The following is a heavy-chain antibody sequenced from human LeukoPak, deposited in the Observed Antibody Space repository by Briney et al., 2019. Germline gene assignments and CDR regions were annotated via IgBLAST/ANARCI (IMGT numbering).Heavy chain of an antibody. CDR1: GFTFSSYS. V-gene: IGHV3-21*01. J-gene: IGHJ5*02. CDR2: ISSSSSYI. CDR3: MVRGVINPYNWFDP. Sequence: RGSLRLSCAASGFTFSSYSMNWVRQAPGKGLEWVSSISSSSSYIYYADSVRGRFTISRDNAKNSLYLQMNSLRAEDTAVYYCMVRGVINPYNWFDPWGQGTLDTVSS. D-gene: IGHD3-10*01.